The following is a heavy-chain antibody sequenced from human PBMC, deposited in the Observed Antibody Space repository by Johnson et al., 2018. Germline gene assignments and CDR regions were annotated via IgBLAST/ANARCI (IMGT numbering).Heavy chain of an antibody. D-gene: IGHD6-19*01. J-gene: IGHJ5*02. CDR2: IKFDGSQK. Sequence: VQLQESGGGLVQRGGSLRLSCAASGFSFSDYWMSWVRQAPGKGLEWVANIKFDGSQKYSVDSVKGRFTISRENANNSVCLQMNSLKVEDTAVYYCARIYGVRYRSGWLDRLDPWGQGTLVTVSS. CDR3: ARIYGVRYRSGWLDRLDP. V-gene: IGHV3-7*01. CDR1: GFSFSDYW.